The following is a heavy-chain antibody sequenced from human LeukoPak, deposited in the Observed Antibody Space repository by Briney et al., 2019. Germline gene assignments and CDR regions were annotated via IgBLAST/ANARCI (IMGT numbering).Heavy chain of an antibody. Sequence: SETLSLTCTVSGYSISSGYYWGWIRQPPGKGLEWTGSIDHSGSTYYNPSLKSRITISVDTSKNQFSLKLSSVTAADTAVYYCARDLGTQPLLYNWGQGTLVTVSS. CDR2: IDHSGST. J-gene: IGHJ4*02. V-gene: IGHV4-38-2*02. D-gene: IGHD2-2*02. CDR1: GYSISSGYY. CDR3: ARDLGTQPLLYN.